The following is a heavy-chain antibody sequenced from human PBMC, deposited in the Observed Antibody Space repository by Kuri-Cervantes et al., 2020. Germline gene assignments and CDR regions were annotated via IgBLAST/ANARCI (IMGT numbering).Heavy chain of an antibody. CDR1: GYTFTSYA. CDR3: ARSGSGSYPYYYYYMDV. CDR2: SNAGNGNT. J-gene: IGHJ6*03. Sequence: ASVKVSCKASGYTFTSYAMHWVRQAPGQGLEWMGWSNAGNGNTKYSQEFHGSVTITRDTSASTAYMELRSLRSDDTAVYYCARSGSGSYPYYYYYMDVWGKGTTVTVSS. D-gene: IGHD3-10*01. V-gene: IGHV1-3*02.